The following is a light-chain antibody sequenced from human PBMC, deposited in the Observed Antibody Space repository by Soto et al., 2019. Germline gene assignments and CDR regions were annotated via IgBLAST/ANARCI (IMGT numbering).Light chain of an antibody. CDR2: EGS. CDR3: CSYAGSSTIRV. J-gene: IGLJ2*01. Sequence: QSALTQPASVSGSPGQSITISCTGTSSDVGSYNLVSWYQQHPGKAPKLMIYEGSKRPSGVYNRFYGSKSGNTASLTISGLQAEDEADYYCCSYAGSSTIRVFGGGTKLTVL. CDR1: SSDVGSYNL. V-gene: IGLV2-23*03.